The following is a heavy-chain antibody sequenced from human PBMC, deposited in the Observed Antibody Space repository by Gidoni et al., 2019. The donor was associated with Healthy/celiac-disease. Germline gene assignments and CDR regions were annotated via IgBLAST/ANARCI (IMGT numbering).Heavy chain of an antibody. D-gene: IGHD6-6*01. Sequence: QVQLVESGGGVVQPGRSLRLSCAASGFTFSSYGMHWVRQAPGKGLEWVVVISYDGSNKYYADSVKGRFTISRDNSKNTLYLQMNSLRAEDTAVYYCAKVARGSSSDYWGQGTLVTVSS. CDR1: GFTFSSYG. V-gene: IGHV3-30*18. J-gene: IGHJ4*02. CDR2: ISYDGSNK. CDR3: AKVARGSSSDY.